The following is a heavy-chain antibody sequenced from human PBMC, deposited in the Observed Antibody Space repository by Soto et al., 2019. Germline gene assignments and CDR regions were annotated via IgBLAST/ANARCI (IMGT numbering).Heavy chain of an antibody. V-gene: IGHV3-30-3*01. CDR2: ISYDGTNK. Sequence: GGSLRLSCAASGFTFSCYALHWVRQAPGKGLEWVTLISYDGTNKYYADSVKGRFTISRDNAKNTLYLQMNSLRAEDTAVYYCARAHYYYYGMDVWGQGTTVTVSS. J-gene: IGHJ6*02. CDR1: GFTFSCYA. CDR3: ARAHYYYYGMDV.